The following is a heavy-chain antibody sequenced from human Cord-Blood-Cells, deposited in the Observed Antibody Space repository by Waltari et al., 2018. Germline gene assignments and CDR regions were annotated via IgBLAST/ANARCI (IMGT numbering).Heavy chain of an antibody. V-gene: IGHV4-61*01. CDR1: GGPVSSGSYH. Sequence: QVQLQESGPGLVKPSETLSHTCTVSGGPVSSGSYHCTWIRQPPGQGLEWIGYIYYSGSTNYNPSLKSRVTISVDTSKNQCSLKLSSVTAADTAVYYWARDSVEGYDFWSGYTYYYYMDVWGKGTTVTVSS. J-gene: IGHJ6*03. D-gene: IGHD3-3*01. CDR3: ARDSVEGYDFWSGYTYYYYMDV. CDR2: IYYSGST.